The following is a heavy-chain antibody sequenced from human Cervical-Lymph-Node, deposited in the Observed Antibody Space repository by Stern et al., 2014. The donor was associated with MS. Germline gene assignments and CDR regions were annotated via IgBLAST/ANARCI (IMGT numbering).Heavy chain of an antibody. CDR3: TVTSATSEIDF. D-gene: IGHD1-14*01. J-gene: IGHJ4*02. CDR1: GGNFTTYA. CDR2: IIPFSGAA. V-gene: IGHV1-69*01. Sequence: QVQLVQSGDEMRKPGSSVRVSCKTSGGNFTTYAVSWVRQAPGQGLAWMGGIIPFSGAAVYTQKFKGRVTITADESTSTVYMELRSLRSEDTAVFFCTVTSATSEIDFWGQGTLVVVSS.